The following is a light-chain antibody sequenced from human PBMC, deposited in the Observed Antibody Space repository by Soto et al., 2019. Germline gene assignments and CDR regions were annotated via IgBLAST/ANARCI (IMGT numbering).Light chain of an antibody. CDR2: GAS. V-gene: IGKV3-15*01. Sequence: EIVMTQSPATLSVSPGERATLSCRASQSVSSNLAWYQHKPGQAPRLLIYGASTRATGIPARFSGSGSGTEFTLTISSLQSEDFAVDYCQQYNNWPPLFTFGPGTKVDIK. CDR3: QQYNNWPPLFT. J-gene: IGKJ3*01. CDR1: QSVSSN.